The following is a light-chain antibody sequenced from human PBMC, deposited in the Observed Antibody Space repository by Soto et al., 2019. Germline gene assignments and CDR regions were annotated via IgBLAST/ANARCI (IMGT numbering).Light chain of an antibody. CDR3: SSYTSSSTQV. V-gene: IGLV2-14*01. CDR2: EVS. Sequence: QSVLTQPASVSGSPGQSITISCTGTSSDVGGYKYVSWYQQHPGKAPKLIIYEVSNRPSGVSNRFSGSKSGNTASLTISGLQAEDEADYYCSSYTSSSTQVFGTGTKSPS. J-gene: IGLJ1*01. CDR1: SSDVGGYKY.